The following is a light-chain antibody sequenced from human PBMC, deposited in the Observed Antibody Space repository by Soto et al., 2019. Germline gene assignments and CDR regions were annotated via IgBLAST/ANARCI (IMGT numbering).Light chain of an antibody. J-gene: IGKJ3*01. V-gene: IGKV3-20*01. CDR3: QQYGSAPFT. CDR2: DAS. CDR1: QSVSSSY. Sequence: EIVMTQSPATLSVSPGETATLSCRASQSVSSSYLAWYQQKPGQTPRLLIYDASSRATGIPDRISGSGSGTDFTLTISRLEPEDFAVYYCQQYGSAPFTFGPGTKVDIK.